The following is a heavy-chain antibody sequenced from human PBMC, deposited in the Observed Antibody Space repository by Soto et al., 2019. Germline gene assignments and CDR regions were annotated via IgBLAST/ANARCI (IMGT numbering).Heavy chain of an antibody. CDR1: GGSISSYY. D-gene: IGHD6-19*01. CDR3: ARGLITGSHYSGGWYYFDS. Sequence: PSETLSLTCTVSGGSISSYYWSWIRQPPGKGLEWIGYIYYSGSTNYNPSLKSRVTISVDTSNSQFSLELSSVTAADTAVYYCARGLITGSHYSGGWYYFDSWGQGTQVTVSS. J-gene: IGHJ4*02. V-gene: IGHV4-59*12. CDR2: IYYSGST.